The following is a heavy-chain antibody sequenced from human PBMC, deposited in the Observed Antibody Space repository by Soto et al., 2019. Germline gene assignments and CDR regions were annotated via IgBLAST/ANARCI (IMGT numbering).Heavy chain of an antibody. J-gene: IGHJ5*02. CDR3: ARSDSGSYYWGRNWFDP. Sequence: ASVKVSCKASGYTFTSYDINWVRQATGQGLEWMGWMNPNSGNTGYAQKFQGRVTMTRNTSISTAYMELSSLRSEDTAVYYCARSDSGSYYWGRNWFDPWGQGTLVTVSS. D-gene: IGHD1-26*01. CDR2: MNPNSGNT. V-gene: IGHV1-8*01. CDR1: GYTFTSYD.